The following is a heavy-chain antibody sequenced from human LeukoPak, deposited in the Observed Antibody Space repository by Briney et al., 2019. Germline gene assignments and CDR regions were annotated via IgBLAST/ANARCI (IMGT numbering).Heavy chain of an antibody. CDR3: ARDRYDFWSGYYTGGPVFSIFDY. D-gene: IGHD3-3*01. Sequence: GASVKVSCKASVDTLTSYGISWVRQTPGQGLEWMGWISAYNGNTNHAQKPQGRVTMTTDTSTSTAYMELRSLRSDDTAVYYCARDRYDFWSGYYTGGPVFSIFDYWGQGTLVTVSS. CDR1: VDTLTSYG. J-gene: IGHJ4*02. V-gene: IGHV1-18*01. CDR2: ISAYNGNT.